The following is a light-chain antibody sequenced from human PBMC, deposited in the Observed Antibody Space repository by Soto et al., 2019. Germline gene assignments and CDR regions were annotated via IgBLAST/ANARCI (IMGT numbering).Light chain of an antibody. V-gene: IGKV1-5*03. CDR3: QQDVRASWT. J-gene: IGKJ1*01. CDR1: QSIRSW. Sequence: DIQMTQSPSTLSASVGDRVIITCRASQSIRSWLAWYQQNTGKAPNLLIYRASTLKSGIRSRFSGSGSATKFSLTISSLQPDDFATYYCQQDVRASWTFGRGTKVESK. CDR2: RAS.